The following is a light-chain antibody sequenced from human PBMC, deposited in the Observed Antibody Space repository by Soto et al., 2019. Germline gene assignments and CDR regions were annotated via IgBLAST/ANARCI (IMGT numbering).Light chain of an antibody. V-gene: IGKV1-39*01. CDR1: QHVDRY. J-gene: IGKJ1*01. Sequence: DIQLTQSPSSLSASVGDRVTITCRASQHVDRYLNWYQQKPGKAPQVLIYATSNLQSGVPSRFSGSGSGTDFTLTINSLQPEDFATYHCQQSYSSPRTFGQGTMVEIK. CDR3: QQSYSSPRT. CDR2: ATS.